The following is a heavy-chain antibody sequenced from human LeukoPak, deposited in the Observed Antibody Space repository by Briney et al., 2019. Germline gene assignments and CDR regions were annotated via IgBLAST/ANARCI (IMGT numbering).Heavy chain of an antibody. CDR2: IYYSGST. CDR3: GRAQQGAAGGRYYYHGVDV. J-gene: IGHJ6*02. Sequence: SETLSLTCTVSGGSVSFYYWSWIRQHPGKGLEWIGYIYYSGSTYYNPSLKSRVIISVDTSKNQFSLKLSSVTAADTAVYYCGRAQQGAAGGRYYYHGVDVWGQGTTVTVSS. D-gene: IGHD6-13*01. CDR1: GGSVSFYY. V-gene: IGHV4-59*06.